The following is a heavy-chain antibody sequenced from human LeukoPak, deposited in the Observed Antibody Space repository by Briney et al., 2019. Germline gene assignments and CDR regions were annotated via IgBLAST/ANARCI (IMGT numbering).Heavy chain of an antibody. CDR2: ISSSGSFI. J-gene: IGHJ3*02. D-gene: IGHD4-17*01. CDR3: AREHGDYVGAFDI. V-gene: IGHV3-21*01. Sequence: GGSLRLSCAASGFIFINHNLNWVRQAPGKGLEWVSSISSSGSFIYYADSVKGRFTISRDNAKNSLYLQMNSLRAEDTAVYSCAREHGDYVGAFDIWGQGTMVTVSS. CDR1: GFIFINHN.